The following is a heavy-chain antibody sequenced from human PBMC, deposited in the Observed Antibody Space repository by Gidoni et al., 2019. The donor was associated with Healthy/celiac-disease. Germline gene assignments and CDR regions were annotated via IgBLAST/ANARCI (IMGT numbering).Heavy chain of an antibody. D-gene: IGHD5-18*01. J-gene: IGHJ4*02. Sequence: QVQLQESGPGLVKPSETLSLTCTVTGGSISRYYWSWIRQPAGKGLEWMGRIYTGGSTNYNPSLKSRVTMSVDTSKNQFSLKLSSVTAADTAVYYCARNVDTAMEYDYWGQGTLVTVSS. V-gene: IGHV4-4*07. CDR3: ARNVDTAMEYDY. CDR1: GGSISRYY. CDR2: IYTGGST.